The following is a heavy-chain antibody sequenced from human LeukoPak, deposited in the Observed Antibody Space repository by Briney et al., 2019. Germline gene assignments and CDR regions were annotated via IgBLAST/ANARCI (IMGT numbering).Heavy chain of an antibody. V-gene: IGHV3-23*01. Sequence: TSETLSLTCTVSGGSISSGGYYWSWVRQAPGKGLEWVSAISGSGGSTYYADSVKGRFTISRDNSKNTLYLQMNSLRAEDTAVYYCAKDKTVAGLGGAFDIWGQGTMVTVSS. CDR2: ISGSGGST. CDR3: AKDKTVAGLGGAFDI. CDR1: GGSISSGGYY. D-gene: IGHD6-19*01. J-gene: IGHJ3*02.